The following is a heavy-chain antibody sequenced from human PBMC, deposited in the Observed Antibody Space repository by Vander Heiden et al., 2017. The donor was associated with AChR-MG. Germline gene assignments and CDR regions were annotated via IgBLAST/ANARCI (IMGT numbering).Heavy chain of an antibody. V-gene: IGHV3-23*01. D-gene: IGHD5-12*01. J-gene: IGHJ4*02. CDR3: AKDRMATNAFDY. CDR2: ISCSGGST. CDR1: GFTFSSYA. Sequence: VQLLESGGGLVQPGGSLSLSCAASGFTFSSYAMSWVRQAPGKGLEWFSAISCSGGSTYYADSVKGRFTISRDNSKNTLYLQMNSLRAEDTAVYYCAKDRMATNAFDYWGQGTLVTVSS.